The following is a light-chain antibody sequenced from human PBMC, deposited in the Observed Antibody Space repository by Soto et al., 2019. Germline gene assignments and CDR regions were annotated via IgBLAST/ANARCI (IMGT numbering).Light chain of an antibody. J-gene: IGKJ1*01. CDR1: QTVSSVH. CDR2: GAS. CDR3: QQRGNWPGT. V-gene: IGKV3-11*01. Sequence: ETFFTQPPSSPSFSAGDRATLSRRASQTVSSVHLAWYQQKPGQAPRLLIYGASTRATGTPARFSGSGSGTDFTLTISSLEPEDFAVYYCQQRGNWPGTFGQGTMVDIK.